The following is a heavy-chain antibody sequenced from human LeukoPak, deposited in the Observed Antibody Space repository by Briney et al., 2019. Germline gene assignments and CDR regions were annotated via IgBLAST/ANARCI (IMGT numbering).Heavy chain of an antibody. J-gene: IGHJ4*02. CDR3: ARDLPNHYGSDGHYYRRDGDY. Sequence: GGSLRLSCAASGFTFSIYAMSWVRQTPGKGLEWVSSITSRDGTTYYADSVKGRFTISRDNSENTLYLQLNSLRAEDSAVYYCARDLPNHYGSDGHYYRRDGDYWGQGTLVTVSS. CDR2: ITSRDGTT. D-gene: IGHD3-22*01. CDR1: GFTFSIYA. V-gene: IGHV3-23*01.